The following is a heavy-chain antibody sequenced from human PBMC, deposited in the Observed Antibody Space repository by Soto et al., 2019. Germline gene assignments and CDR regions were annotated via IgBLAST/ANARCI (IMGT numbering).Heavy chain of an antibody. D-gene: IGHD3-16*01. Sequence: SETLSLTCTASGGSISSSYWSWLRQPPGKGLEWIGYIYYSGSTNYNPSLKSRVIISVDTSKNQFSLKLSSVTAADTAVYYCARAPGGDAFDIWGRGTLVTVSS. CDR2: IYYSGST. V-gene: IGHV4-59*01. J-gene: IGHJ3*02. CDR1: GGSISSSY. CDR3: ARAPGGDAFDI.